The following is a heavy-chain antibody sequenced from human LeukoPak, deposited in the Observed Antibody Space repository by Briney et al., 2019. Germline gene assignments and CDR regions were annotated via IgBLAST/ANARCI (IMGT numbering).Heavy chain of an antibody. Sequence: SETLSLTCAVSGDPLNRSNWWSSARHSPGKGLEWIEEIHQSGGTNYNTSVKSGVTILVDKCKNQISLKLTYMTAAYAAVYYFVRQGDRGYSYGLWGQGTLVSVSS. D-gene: IGHD5-18*01. CDR2: IHQSGGT. J-gene: IGHJ4*02. V-gene: IGHV4-4*02. CDR3: VRQGDRGYSYGL. CDR1: GDPLNRSNW.